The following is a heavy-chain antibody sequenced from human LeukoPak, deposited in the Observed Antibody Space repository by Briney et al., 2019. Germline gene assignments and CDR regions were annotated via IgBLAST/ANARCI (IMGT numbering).Heavy chain of an antibody. V-gene: IGHV3-23*01. J-gene: IGHJ4*02. Sequence: GGSLRLSCAASGFTFSSYAMSWVRQAPRKGLEWVSAISGSGGSTYYADSVKGRFTISRDNSKNTLYLQMNSLRAEDTAVYYCAKWYDSSGYYRDGFDYWGQGTLVTVSS. CDR3: AKWYDSSGYYRDGFDY. CDR1: GFTFSSYA. D-gene: IGHD3-22*01. CDR2: ISGSGGST.